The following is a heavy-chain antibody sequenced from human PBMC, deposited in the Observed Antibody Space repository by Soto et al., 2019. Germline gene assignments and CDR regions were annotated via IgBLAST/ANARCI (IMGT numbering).Heavy chain of an antibody. CDR3: AKRLYSSSSVWFDP. D-gene: IGHD6-6*01. Sequence: SETLSLTCTVSGGSISSYYWSWIRQPPGKGLEWIGYIYYSGSTNYNPSLKSRVTISVDTSKNQFSLKLSSVTAADTAVYYCAKRLYSSSSVWFDPWGQGTLVTVSS. CDR2: IYYSGST. V-gene: IGHV4-59*13. J-gene: IGHJ5*02. CDR1: GGSISSYY.